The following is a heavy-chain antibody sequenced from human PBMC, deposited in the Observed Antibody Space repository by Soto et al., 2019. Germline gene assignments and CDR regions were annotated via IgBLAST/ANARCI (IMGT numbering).Heavy chain of an antibody. J-gene: IGHJ4*02. CDR1: GFTFSSYA. D-gene: IGHD2-15*01. Sequence: GGSLRLSCAASGFTFSSYAMSWVRQAPGKGLEWVSAISGSGGSTYYADSVKGRFTISRDNSKNTLFLQMKSLRAEDTAVYYCARAPRYCSGGTCYFNYFDYRGQGTLVTVS. V-gene: IGHV3-23*01. CDR3: ARAPRYCSGGTCYFNYFDY. CDR2: ISGSGGST.